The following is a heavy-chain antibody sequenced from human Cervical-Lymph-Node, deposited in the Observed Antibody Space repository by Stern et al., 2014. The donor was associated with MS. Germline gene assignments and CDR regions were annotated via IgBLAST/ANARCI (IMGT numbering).Heavy chain of an antibody. J-gene: IGHJ6*02. CDR2: IYPDDSDI. V-gene: IGHV5-51*03. Sequence: EMQLVESGAEVKKPGESLKISCKGSGYTFTNNWIAWVSQMPGKGLEWMGIIYPDDSDIRYSPSLQGQVTTSAAKSTRTASLQWSSLKAADSAVYYWARPPPRRKWDDPNYGMDVWGQGTTVTVSS. CDR3: ARPPPRRKWDDPNYGMDV. D-gene: IGHD1-1*01. CDR1: GYTFTNNW.